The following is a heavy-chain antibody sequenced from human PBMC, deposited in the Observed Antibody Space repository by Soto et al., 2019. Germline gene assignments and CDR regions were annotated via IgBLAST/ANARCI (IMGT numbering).Heavy chain of an antibody. D-gene: IGHD1-26*01. Sequence: GGSMRLSCAASGFTFDSYAMSWVRQAPGMGLEWVSSISGTSGSTQYADSVKGRFTIFRDNSKNTLFLHMTSLRAEDTAVYYCAKAMGLVGASHYFDSWGQGTPVTVSS. V-gene: IGHV3-23*01. CDR2: ISGTSGST. CDR1: GFTFDSYA. CDR3: AKAMGLVGASHYFDS. J-gene: IGHJ4*02.